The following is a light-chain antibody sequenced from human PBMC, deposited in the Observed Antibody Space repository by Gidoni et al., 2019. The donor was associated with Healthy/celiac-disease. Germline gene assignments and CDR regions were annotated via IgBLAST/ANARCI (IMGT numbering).Light chain of an antibody. CDR1: QSLLHSNGYNY. V-gene: IGKV2-28*01. J-gene: IGKJ5*01. Sequence: DIVMTQSPLSLPVTPGEPASIPCRSSQSLLHSNGYNYLDWYLQKPGQSPQLLIYWGSNRASGVPDRFSGSGSGTDVTLKISRVEAEDVGVYYCMQALQTPITFGQGTRLEIK. CDR2: WGS. CDR3: MQALQTPIT.